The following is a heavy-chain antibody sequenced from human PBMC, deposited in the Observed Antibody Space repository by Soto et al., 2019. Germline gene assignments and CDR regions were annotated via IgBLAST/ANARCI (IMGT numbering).Heavy chain of an antibody. CDR3: ARVTLKAGNWFDP. CDR2: INPNSRGT. Sequence: ASVKVSCKASGYTFTDYFIHWVRQAPGQGFEWMGWINPNSRGTNYAQKFQGRVTMTRDTSNSTAYMELRGLTSDNTAVYYCARVTLKAGNWFDPWGQGTLVTVSS. CDR1: GYTFTDYF. J-gene: IGHJ5*02. V-gene: IGHV1-2*02.